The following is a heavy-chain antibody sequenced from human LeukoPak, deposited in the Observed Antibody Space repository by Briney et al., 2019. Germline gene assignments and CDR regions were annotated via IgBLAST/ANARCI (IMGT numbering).Heavy chain of an antibody. D-gene: IGHD4/OR15-4a*01. V-gene: IGHV3-30*02. J-gene: IGHJ4*02. CDR1: GFTFSSYG. Sequence: AGGSLRLSCAASGFTFSSYGMHWVRQAPGKGLEWVAFIRYDGGNKYYADSVKGRFTISRDNSKSTLYLQMNSLRAEDTAVYYCAKNSDYGDLYYFDYWGQGTLVTVSS. CDR2: IRYDGGNK. CDR3: AKNSDYGDLYYFDY.